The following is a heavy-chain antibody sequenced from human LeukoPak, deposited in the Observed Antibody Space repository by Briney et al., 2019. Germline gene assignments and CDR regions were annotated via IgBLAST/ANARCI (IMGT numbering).Heavy chain of an antibody. CDR3: ARQAYSSNLGWFDP. CDR2: ISYSGST. D-gene: IGHD6-13*01. V-gene: IGHV4-61*01. CDR1: GGSASSGSYY. Sequence: TPSETLSLTCTVSGGSASSGSYYWSWIRQPPGKGLEWIGYISYSGSTNYNPSLKSRVTISVDTSKNQFSLKLSSVTAADTAVYYCARQAYSSNLGWFDPWGQGTLVTVSS. J-gene: IGHJ5*02.